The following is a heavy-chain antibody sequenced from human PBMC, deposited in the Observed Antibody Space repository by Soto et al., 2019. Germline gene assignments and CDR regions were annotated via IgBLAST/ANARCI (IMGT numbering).Heavy chain of an antibody. CDR2: IYWDDDK. CDR1: GFSLRNSGVG. Sequence: QITLKESGPTLVKPTQTLTLTCTFSGFSLRNSGVGVGWIRQPPGKALEWLALIYWDDDKRYSPSLKSRLTITTDTSKPQVVLTMTNMDPVDTATYYCVHLTTGGFDFDYWGQGTLVTVSS. J-gene: IGHJ4*02. D-gene: IGHD4-17*01. V-gene: IGHV2-5*02. CDR3: VHLTTGGFDFDY.